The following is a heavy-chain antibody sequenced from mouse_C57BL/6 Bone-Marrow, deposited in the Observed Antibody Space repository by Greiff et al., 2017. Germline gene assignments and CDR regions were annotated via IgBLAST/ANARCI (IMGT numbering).Heavy chain of an antibody. CDR2: IDPEDGET. J-gene: IGHJ4*01. Sequence: VHVKQSGAELVKPGASVKLSCTASGFNIKDYYMHWVKQRTEQGLEWIGRIDPEDGETKSAPKFPGKATITADTSSNTAYLQLSSLTSDDTAVKYCGRLDLLSPMDYWGQGTSVTVSS. CDR1: GFNIKDYY. V-gene: IGHV14-2*01. CDR3: GRLDLLSPMDY. D-gene: IGHD2-1*01.